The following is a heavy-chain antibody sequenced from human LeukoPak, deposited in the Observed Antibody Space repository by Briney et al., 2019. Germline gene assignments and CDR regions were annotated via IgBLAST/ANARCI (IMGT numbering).Heavy chain of an antibody. J-gene: IGHJ4*02. CDR3: ARVNGYSYGSMYYFDY. V-gene: IGHV1-69*02. D-gene: IGHD5-18*01. CDR2: IIPILGIA. Sequence: ASVKVSCKASGGTFSSYTNSWVRQAPGQGREWMGRIIPILGIANYAQKFQGRVTITADKSTSTAYMELSSLRSEDTAVYYCARVNGYSYGSMYYFDYWGQGTLVTVSS. CDR1: GGTFSSYT.